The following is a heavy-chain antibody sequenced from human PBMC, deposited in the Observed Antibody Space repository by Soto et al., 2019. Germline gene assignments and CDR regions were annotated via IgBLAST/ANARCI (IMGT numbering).Heavy chain of an antibody. V-gene: IGHV3-48*01. D-gene: IGHD5-12*01. Sequence: EVQLVESGGGLVQPGGSLRLSCAASGFTFSSYSMNWVRQAPGKGLEWVSYISSSSSTIYYADSVKGRFTISRDNAKNSLYLQMNSLRAEDTAVYYCARDAEWVRFDAFDIWGQGTMVTVSS. CDR1: GFTFSSYS. CDR2: ISSSSSTI. J-gene: IGHJ3*02. CDR3: ARDAEWVRFDAFDI.